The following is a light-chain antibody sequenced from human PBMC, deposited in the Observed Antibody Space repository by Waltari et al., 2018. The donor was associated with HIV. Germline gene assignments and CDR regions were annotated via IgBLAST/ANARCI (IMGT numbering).Light chain of an antibody. CDR1: TSNIGNSY. J-gene: IGLJ1*01. CDR3: GTWDSSLSAVV. CDR2: DNS. Sequence: QSVLTQPPSVSAAPGQKVTISCSGSTSNIGNSYVSWYQRPPGTAPKLLIYDNSERPSGIPDRCSCSKSGTSATLGITGLQTGDEADYYCGTWDSSLSAVVFGTGTKVTVL. V-gene: IGLV1-51*01.